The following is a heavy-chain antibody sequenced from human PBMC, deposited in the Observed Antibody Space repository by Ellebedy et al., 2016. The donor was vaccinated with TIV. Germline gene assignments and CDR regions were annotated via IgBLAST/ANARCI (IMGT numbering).Heavy chain of an antibody. J-gene: IGHJ5*02. CDR2: FIPMFGTT. Sequence: ASVKVSCKASGGTFNSHTISWVRQAPGQGLEWVGGFIPMFGTTNYAQNYQGRVTITADESTSTVYMELSSLRSEDTAMYYCARVSVLRFFDYFDPWGQGTLVTVS. V-gene: IGHV1-69*13. CDR1: GGTFNSHT. CDR3: ARVSVLRFFDYFDP. D-gene: IGHD3-9*01.